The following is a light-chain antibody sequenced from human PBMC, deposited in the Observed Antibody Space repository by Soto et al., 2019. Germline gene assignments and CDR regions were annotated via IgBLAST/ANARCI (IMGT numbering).Light chain of an antibody. CDR3: AAWDDSLNGVV. Sequence: QSVLTQPPSASGTPGQRVTISCSGSTSNVVSNAVNWFQQLPGTAPKLLIYINNQRPSGVPDRFSGSKSGTSASLAISGLQSEDEADYYCAAWDDSLNGVVFGGGTKLTVL. V-gene: IGLV1-44*01. CDR2: INN. J-gene: IGLJ2*01. CDR1: TSNVVSNA.